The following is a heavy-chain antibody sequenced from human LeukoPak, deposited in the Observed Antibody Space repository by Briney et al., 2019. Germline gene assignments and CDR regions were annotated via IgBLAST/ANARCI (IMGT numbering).Heavy chain of an antibody. CDR1: GGSFSGYY. Sequence: SETLSLTCAVYGGSFSGYYWSWIRQPPGKGLEWIGEINHSGSTNYNPSLKSRVTISVDTSKNQFSLKLSSVTAADTAVYYCARGFVSLFDYWGQGTLVTVSS. CDR2: INHSGST. J-gene: IGHJ4*02. V-gene: IGHV4-34*01. CDR3: ARGFVSLFDY.